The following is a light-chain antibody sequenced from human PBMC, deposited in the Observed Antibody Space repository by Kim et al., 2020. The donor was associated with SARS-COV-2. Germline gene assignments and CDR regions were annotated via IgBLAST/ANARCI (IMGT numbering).Light chain of an antibody. CDR1: NIGSKT. V-gene: IGLV3-21*04. J-gene: IGLJ2*01. CDR2: YDS. CDR3: QVWDSSSDPQV. Sequence: SYELTQPPSVSVAPGKTARITCGGNNIGSKTVHWYQQKPGQAPVLVIYYDSDRPSGIPERISGSNSGNTATLTISRVEAGDEADYYCQVWDSSSDPQVFGGGTKLTVL.